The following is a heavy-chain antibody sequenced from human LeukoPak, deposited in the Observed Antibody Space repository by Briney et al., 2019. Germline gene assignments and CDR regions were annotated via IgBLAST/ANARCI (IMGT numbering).Heavy chain of an antibody. CDR1: GDSISGTY. D-gene: IGHD1-26*01. CDR3: ATIGGEGGFLHY. Sequence: SETLSLTCTVSGDSISGTYWSWIRQSAGKGLEWIGRIYTTGTTNYNPSLKSRVTMSVDTSKKQFSLKLRSVTAADTAVYYCATIGGEGGFLHYWGQGAPVAVSS. CDR2: IYTTGTT. J-gene: IGHJ4*02. V-gene: IGHV4-4*07.